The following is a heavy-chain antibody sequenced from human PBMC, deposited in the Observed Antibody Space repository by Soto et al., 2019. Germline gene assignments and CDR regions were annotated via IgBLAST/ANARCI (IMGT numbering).Heavy chain of an antibody. CDR1: GFTFSTYG. CDR2: ISYDGSNK. CDR3: ANDPSFRYCFEY. V-gene: IGHV3-30*18. J-gene: IGHJ4*02. Sequence: GGSLRLSCAASGFTFSTYGMHWVRQGPGKGLEWVAVISYDGSNKYYADSVKGRFTISRDNSNNTLYLQMNSLRAEDTAVYYCANDPSFRYCFEYWGQGTLVTLSS.